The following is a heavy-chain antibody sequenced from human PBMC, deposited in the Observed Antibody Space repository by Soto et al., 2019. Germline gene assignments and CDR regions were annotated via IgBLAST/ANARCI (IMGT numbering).Heavy chain of an antibody. V-gene: IGHV3-33*01. CDR2: IWYDGSNK. Sequence: QVQLVESGGGVVQPGRSLRLSCAASGFTFSSYGLHWVRQAPGKGLAWVAVIWYDGSNKYYADSVKGRFTISRDDSKNTLYRQMNSLRAEDTAVYYCARDGYCSGGSGYSVPVFDDWGQGTLVTVSS. CDR1: GFTFSSYG. J-gene: IGHJ4*02. CDR3: ARDGYCSGGSGYSVPVFDD. D-gene: IGHD2-15*01.